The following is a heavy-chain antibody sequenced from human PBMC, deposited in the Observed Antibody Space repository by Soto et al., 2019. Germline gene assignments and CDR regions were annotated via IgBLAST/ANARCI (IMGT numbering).Heavy chain of an antibody. V-gene: IGHV3-74*01. D-gene: IGHD2-15*01. Sequence: EVQLVESGGGLVQPGGSLRLSCAASGFTFSSYWMHWVRQAPGKGLVWVSRINTDGSSTSYADTVKGRFTISRDNAKNTLYLQMNSVRAEDTAVYYCAGEQLGYCSGGNCYGMDVWGQGTTVTVSS. J-gene: IGHJ6*02. CDR1: GFTFSSYW. CDR2: INTDGSST. CDR3: AGEQLGYCSGGNCYGMDV.